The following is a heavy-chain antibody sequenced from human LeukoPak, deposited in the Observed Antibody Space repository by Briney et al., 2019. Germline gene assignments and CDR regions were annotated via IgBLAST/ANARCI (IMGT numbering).Heavy chain of an antibody. J-gene: IGHJ4*02. D-gene: IGHD3-16*02. CDR1: RFTFSSYS. Sequence: GGSLRLSCAASRFTFSSYSMNWVRQAPGKGLEWVSYISSSSSTIYYADSVKGRFTISRDNAKNSLYLQMNSLRAEDTAVYYCARRDDYVWGSYPNYFDYWGQGTLVTASS. CDR2: ISSSSSTI. V-gene: IGHV3-48*01. CDR3: ARRDDYVWGSYPNYFDY.